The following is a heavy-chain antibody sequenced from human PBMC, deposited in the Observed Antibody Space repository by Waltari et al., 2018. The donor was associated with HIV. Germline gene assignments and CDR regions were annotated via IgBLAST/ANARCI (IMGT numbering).Heavy chain of an antibody. CDR3: AGGLMTTSPT. Sequence: EVQLVESGGGLVQPGGSLRLSCAASGFTFSSYSMNWVRQAPGKGREWVADISSSSSTIYYADSVKGRFTSSRDNAKNSLYLQMNSLRDEDTAVYYCAGGLMTTSPTWGQGTLVTVSS. CDR2: ISSSSSTI. CDR1: GFTFSSYS. V-gene: IGHV3-48*02. J-gene: IGHJ5*02. D-gene: IGHD4-17*01.